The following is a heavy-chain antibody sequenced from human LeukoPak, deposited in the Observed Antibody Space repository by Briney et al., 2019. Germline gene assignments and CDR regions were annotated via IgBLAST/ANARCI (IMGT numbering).Heavy chain of an antibody. D-gene: IGHD1-26*01. CDR1: GFTSSNYW. CDR2: MNIDGSEK. Sequence: GGSLRLSCAASGFTSSNYWMGWVRQAPGKRLEWVANMNIDGSEKYYADSVKGRFSISRDNARNSVYLQMASLRVEDTAVYYCARDPVEWELLLDYWGQGTLVTVSS. CDR3: ARDPVEWELLLDY. J-gene: IGHJ4*02. V-gene: IGHV3-7*01.